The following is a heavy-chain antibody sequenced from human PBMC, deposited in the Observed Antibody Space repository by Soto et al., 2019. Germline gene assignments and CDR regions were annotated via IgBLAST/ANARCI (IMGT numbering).Heavy chain of an antibody. CDR3: ALSSAGGY. J-gene: IGHJ4*02. CDR2: IDPSDGST. CDR1: GYSFTTYS. V-gene: IGHV1-46*01. D-gene: IGHD6-19*01. Sequence: QVQLVQSGAEVKKPGASVKVSCKASGYSFTTYSMHWVRQAPGQGLEWMGIIDPSDGSTNYAQKSQGRVTMQRDTSTNTVYMELSSLRSDDTAVYYCALSSAGGYWGQGTLVTVSS.